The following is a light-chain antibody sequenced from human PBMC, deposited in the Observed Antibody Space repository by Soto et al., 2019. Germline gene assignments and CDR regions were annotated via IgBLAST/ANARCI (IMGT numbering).Light chain of an antibody. CDR1: QSIGYY. CDR3: QQYNNWPL. V-gene: IGKV3-11*01. CDR2: GAS. Sequence: EIVLTQSPATLSLSPGERATLSCRASQSIGYYLAWYQEKPGQAPRLLISGASSRATGIPDRFSGSGSGTDFTLTISRLEPEDFAVYYCQQYNNWPLFGGGTKVDIK. J-gene: IGKJ4*01.